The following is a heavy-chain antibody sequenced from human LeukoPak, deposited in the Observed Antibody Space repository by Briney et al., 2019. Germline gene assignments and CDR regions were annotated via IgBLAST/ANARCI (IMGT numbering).Heavy chain of an antibody. CDR3: ARDSCGGDCYPYTFDY. V-gene: IGHV3-48*01. Sequence: GGSLRLSCAASGFTFSSYSMNWVRQAPGKGLEWVSYISSSSSTIYYADSVKGRFTISRDNSKNTLYLQMNSLRAEDTAVYYCARDSCGGDCYPYTFDYWGQGTLVTVSS. J-gene: IGHJ4*02. D-gene: IGHD2-21*02. CDR1: GFTFSSYS. CDR2: ISSSSSTI.